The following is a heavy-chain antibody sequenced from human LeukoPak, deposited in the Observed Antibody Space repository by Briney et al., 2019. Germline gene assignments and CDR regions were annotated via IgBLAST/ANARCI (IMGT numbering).Heavy chain of an antibody. CDR3: ARGPIVVGTYYYMGV. CDR2: IYSGGST. D-gene: IGHD2-2*01. CDR1: GFTVSSYY. J-gene: IGHJ6*03. V-gene: IGHV3-53*01. Sequence: GGSLRLSCAASGFTVSSYYMSWVRQAPGKGLEWVSVIYSGGSTNYADSVKGRFIISRDNAKNTLYLQMNSLRVEDTAVYYCARGPIVVGTYYYMGVWGKGTTVTVSS.